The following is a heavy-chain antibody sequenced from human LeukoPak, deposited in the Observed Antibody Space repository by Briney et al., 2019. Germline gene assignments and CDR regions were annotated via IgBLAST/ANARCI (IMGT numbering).Heavy chain of an antibody. Sequence: GGSLRLSCAASGFTFSSYAMSWVRQAPGKGLEWVSSISSSSSYIYYADSVKGRFTISRDNAKNSLYLQMNSLRAEDTAVYYCARDQREYSSSWYFDYWGQGTLVTVSS. D-gene: IGHD6-13*01. CDR1: GFTFSSYA. CDR2: ISSSSSYI. CDR3: ARDQREYSSSWYFDY. J-gene: IGHJ4*02. V-gene: IGHV3-21*01.